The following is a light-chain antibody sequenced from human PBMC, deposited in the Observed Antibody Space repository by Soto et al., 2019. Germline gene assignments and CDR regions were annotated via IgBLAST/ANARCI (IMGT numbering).Light chain of an antibody. Sequence: QPVLTQSPSASASLGASVKLTCTLSSGHSSYAIAWHQQQPEKVPRYLMKLNSDGSHSKGDGIPDRFSGSSSGAERYLTIPRLQSEDEADYYCQTWGTGIQVFGGGTKLTVL. V-gene: IGLV4-69*01. CDR1: SGHSSYA. J-gene: IGLJ3*02. CDR2: LNSDGSH. CDR3: QTWGTGIQV.